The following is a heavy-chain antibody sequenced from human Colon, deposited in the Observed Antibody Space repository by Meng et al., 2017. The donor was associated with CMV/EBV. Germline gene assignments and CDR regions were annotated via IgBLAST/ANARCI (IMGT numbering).Heavy chain of an antibody. CDR3: AHCRVGGWFDA. J-gene: IGHJ5*02. CDR1: GFSLNSTKVG. D-gene: IGHD4-23*01. Sequence: QITLKESGPTLVKPTQTPTLPCTFSGFSLNSTKVGVGWIRQPPGKALGWLGPIYWDDQKRYSSSLKNRITITKDTSKNQVVLTMTNMDPVDTGTYYCAHCRVGGWFDAWGQGTLVTVSS. CDR2: IYWDDQK. V-gene: IGHV2-5*02.